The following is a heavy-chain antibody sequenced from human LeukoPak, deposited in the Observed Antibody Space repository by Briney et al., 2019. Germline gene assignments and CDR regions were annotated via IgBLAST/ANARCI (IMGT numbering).Heavy chain of an antibody. J-gene: IGHJ4*02. Sequence: ASVKVSCKASGYTFTGYYVHWVRQAPGQGLQWMGYLNPKTGDTKYAQKLLDRVTMTRNTSISTAYMELSSLRSEDTAVYYCARGPRIVGATTSYYFDYWGQGTLVTVSS. CDR2: LNPKTGDT. D-gene: IGHD1-26*01. V-gene: IGHV1-2*02. CDR3: ARGPRIVGATTSYYFDY. CDR1: GYTFTGYY.